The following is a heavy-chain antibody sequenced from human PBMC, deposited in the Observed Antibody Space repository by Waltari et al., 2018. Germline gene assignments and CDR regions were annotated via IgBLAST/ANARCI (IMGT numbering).Heavy chain of an antibody. J-gene: IGHJ4*02. CDR3: ARASWSGLL. D-gene: IGHD3-10*02. CDR2: ISSSITI. CDR1: GFTFSSYS. Sequence: EVQLVESGGGLVQPGGSLRLSCAASGFTFSSYSMNWVRQAPGKGLEWVSYISSSITIYYADSVKGRFTISRDNAKNSLYLQMNSLRAEDTAVYYCARASWSGLLWGQGTLVTVSS. V-gene: IGHV3-48*04.